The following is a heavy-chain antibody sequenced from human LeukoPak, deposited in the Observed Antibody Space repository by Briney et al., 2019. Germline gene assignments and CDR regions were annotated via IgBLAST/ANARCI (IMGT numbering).Heavy chain of an antibody. D-gene: IGHD4-17*01. Sequence: SVKVSCKASGGTFSSYAISWVRQAPGQGLEWMGRIIPILGIANYAQKFQGRVTITADKSTSTAYMELSSLRSEDTAVYYCARGSYGDYRRWFDPWGQGTLVTVSS. J-gene: IGHJ5*02. V-gene: IGHV1-69*04. CDR1: GGTFSSYA. CDR3: ARGSYGDYRRWFDP. CDR2: IIPILGIA.